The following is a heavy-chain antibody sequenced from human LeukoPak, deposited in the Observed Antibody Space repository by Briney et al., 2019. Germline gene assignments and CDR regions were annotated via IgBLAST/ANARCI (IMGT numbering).Heavy chain of an antibody. CDR1: GYTFTSYG. J-gene: IGHJ3*02. V-gene: IGHV1-18*01. Sequence: GASVKVSCKTSGYTFTSYGVSWVRQAPGRGLEWIGWIYTYNVHTNYAQNLQGRVTITTDTSTSTAYMELRSLTSDDTALYYCARADDYGGNPGAFDIWGQGTMVTVSS. CDR3: ARADDYGGNPGAFDI. D-gene: IGHD4-23*01. CDR2: IYTYNVHT.